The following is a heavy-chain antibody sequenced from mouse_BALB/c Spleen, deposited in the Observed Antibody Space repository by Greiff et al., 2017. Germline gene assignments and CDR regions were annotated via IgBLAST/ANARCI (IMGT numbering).Heavy chain of an antibody. CDR3: ARGGYYGAY. J-gene: IGHJ3*01. CDR2: INPSSGYT. Sequence: QVQLKESGAELARPGASVKMSCKASGYTFTSYTMHWVKQRPGQGLEWIGYINPSSGYTNYNQKFKDKATLTADKSSSTAYMQLSSLTSEDSAVYYCARGGYYGAYWGQGTLVTVSA. V-gene: IGHV1-4*01. D-gene: IGHD1-1*01. CDR1: GYTFTSYT.